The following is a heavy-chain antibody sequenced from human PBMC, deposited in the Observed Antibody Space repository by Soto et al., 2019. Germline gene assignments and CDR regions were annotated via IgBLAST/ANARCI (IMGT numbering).Heavy chain of an antibody. CDR2: FNPGSGRT. J-gene: IGHJ6*01. D-gene: IGHD3-9*01. CDR3: GASGPYILTGYSPGNLDV. V-gene: IGHV1-2*02. Sequence: ASVKVSCKASGYKFTAYYIHWVRQAPGQGLEWMGWFNPGSGRTHLAQKFQGRVNLGRDTSISTGYLELASLTPDDTAVYYCGASGPYILTGYSPGNLDVWGQGTTVTVSS. CDR1: GYKFTAYY.